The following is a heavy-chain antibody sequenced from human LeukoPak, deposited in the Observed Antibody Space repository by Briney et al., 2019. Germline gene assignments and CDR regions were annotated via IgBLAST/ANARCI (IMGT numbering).Heavy chain of an antibody. CDR3: ARGLGYYYDSSGYYSGYYFDY. CDR1: GYTFTSYD. V-gene: IGHV1-8*01. CDR2: MNPNSGKT. J-gene: IGHJ4*02. D-gene: IGHD3-22*01. Sequence: GASVKVSCTASGYTFTSYDINWVRQATGQGLEWMGWMNPNSGKTGYAQKLQGGVTMTRNTAISTAHMELSSLRSEDTAVYYCARGLGYYYDSSGYYSGYYFDYWGQGTLVTVSS.